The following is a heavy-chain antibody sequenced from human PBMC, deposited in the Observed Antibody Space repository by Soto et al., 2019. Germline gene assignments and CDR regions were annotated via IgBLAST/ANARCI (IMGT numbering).Heavy chain of an antibody. J-gene: IGHJ6*02. CDR2: LSGSGGST. CDR1: GFTFSNYA. CDR3: ASILRYYNMDV. V-gene: IGHV3-23*01. D-gene: IGHD3-3*01. Sequence: GGSLRLSCAASGFTFSNYAMSWVRQAPGKGLEWVSTLSGSGGSTYYVDSVKGRFTISRDNSKNTLYLQMNSLRAEDTAVYYCASILRYYNMDVWGQGTTVTGSS.